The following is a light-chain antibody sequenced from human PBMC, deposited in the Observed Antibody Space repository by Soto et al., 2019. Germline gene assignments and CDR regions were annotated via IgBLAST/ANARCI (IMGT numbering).Light chain of an antibody. J-gene: IGKJ1*01. CDR1: QSIRNF. V-gene: IGKV1-39*01. CDR2: AAS. Sequence: DIKMTQSPSSLSASVGDRVTITCRASQSIRNFLNWYQQKPGKAPKVLIYAASSLHSGVPSRFSGSGSGTDFTLTISSLQPEDSATYYCQQSYSTPTFGQGTKV. CDR3: QQSYSTPT.